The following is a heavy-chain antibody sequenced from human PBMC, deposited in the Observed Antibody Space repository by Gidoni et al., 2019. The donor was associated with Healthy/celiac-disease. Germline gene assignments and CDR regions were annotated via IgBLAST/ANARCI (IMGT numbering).Heavy chain of an antibody. CDR2: INWNGGST. J-gene: IGHJ6*02. V-gene: IGHV3-20*04. CDR1: GFTFDDYG. CDR3: ARRRITMVRGYYYYYGMDV. Sequence: EVQLVESGGGVVRPGGSLRLSCAASGFTFDDYGMSWVRQAPGKGLEWVSGINWNGGSTGYADSVKGRFTISRDNAKNSLYLQMNSLRAEDTALYYCARRRITMVRGYYYYYGMDVWGQGTTVTVSS. D-gene: IGHD3-10*01.